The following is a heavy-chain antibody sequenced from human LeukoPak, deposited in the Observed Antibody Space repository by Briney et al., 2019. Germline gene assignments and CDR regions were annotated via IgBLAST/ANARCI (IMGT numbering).Heavy chain of an antibody. CDR2: ISSSSSTI. Sequence: PGGSLRLSCAASGFTFSSHGMNWVRQAPGKGLEWVSYISSSSSTIYYADSVKGRFTISRDNAKNSLYLQMNSLRAEDTAVYYCAIIYLIVGATTFDYWGQGTLVTVSS. CDR3: AIIYLIVGATTFDY. CDR1: GFTFSSHG. V-gene: IGHV3-48*01. D-gene: IGHD1-26*01. J-gene: IGHJ4*02.